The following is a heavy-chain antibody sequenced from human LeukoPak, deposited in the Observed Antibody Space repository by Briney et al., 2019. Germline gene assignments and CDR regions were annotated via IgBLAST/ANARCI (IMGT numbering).Heavy chain of an antibody. D-gene: IGHD6-13*01. V-gene: IGHV3-23*01. CDR1: GFTFSSYS. CDR2: INSGGGST. Sequence: GGSLRLSCAASGFTFSSYSMSWVRQAPGKGLEWVSAINSGGGSTYYADSVKGRLTISRDNSKNTLFLQMNSLRAEDTAVYYCATNQYSSSCYWGQGTLVTVSS. CDR3: ATNQYSSSCY. J-gene: IGHJ4*02.